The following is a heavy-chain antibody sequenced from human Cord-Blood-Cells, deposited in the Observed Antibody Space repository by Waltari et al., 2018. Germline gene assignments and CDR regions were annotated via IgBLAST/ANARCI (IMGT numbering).Heavy chain of an antibody. V-gene: IGHV1-3*01. Sequence: QVQLVQSGAEVKKPGASVKVSCKASGYTFTRYALHWVRQAPGQRLEWMGWINAGNGNTKYSQKFQGRVTITRDTSASTAYMELSSLRSEDTAVYYCARDLTGAEQLNDYWGQGTLVTVSS. CDR1: GYTFTRYA. D-gene: IGHD7-27*01. CDR2: INAGNGNT. CDR3: ARDLTGAEQLNDY. J-gene: IGHJ4*02.